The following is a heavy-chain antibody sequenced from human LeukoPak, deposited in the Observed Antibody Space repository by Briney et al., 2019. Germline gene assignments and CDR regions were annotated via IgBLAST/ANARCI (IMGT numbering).Heavy chain of an antibody. CDR2: FDPEDGET. Sequence: ASVKVSCKVSGYTLTELSMHWVRQAPGKGLEWMGVFDPEDGETIYAQKFQGRVTMTEDTSTDTAYMELSSLRSEDTAVYYCATDPGYCSGGSCYVGYWGQGTLVTVSS. D-gene: IGHD2-15*01. J-gene: IGHJ4*02. CDR1: GYTLTELS. CDR3: ATDPGYCSGGSCYVGY. V-gene: IGHV1-24*01.